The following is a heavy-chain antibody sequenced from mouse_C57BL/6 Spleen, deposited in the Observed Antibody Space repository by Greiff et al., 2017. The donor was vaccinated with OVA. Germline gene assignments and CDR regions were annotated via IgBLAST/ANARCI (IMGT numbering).Heavy chain of an antibody. V-gene: IGHV1-82*01. D-gene: IGHD3-3*01. J-gene: IGHJ4*01. Sequence: VMLVESGPELVKPGASVKISCKASGYAFSSSWMNWVKQRPGKGLEWIGRIYPGDGDTNYNGKFKGKATLTADKSSSTAYMQLSSLTSEDSAVYFCAREGGTGYYAMDYWGQGTSVTVSS. CDR3: AREGGTGYYAMDY. CDR2: IYPGDGDT. CDR1: GYAFSSSW.